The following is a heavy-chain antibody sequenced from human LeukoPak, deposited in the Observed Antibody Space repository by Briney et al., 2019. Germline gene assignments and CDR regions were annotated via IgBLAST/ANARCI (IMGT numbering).Heavy chain of an antibody. Sequence: GGSLRLSCAASGFTFSSYAMHWVRQAPGKGLEWVAVISYDGSNKYYADSVKGRFTISRDNSKNTLYLQMNSLRAEDTAVYYCARSLTAVAGTGDAFDIWGQGTMVTVSS. CDR1: GFTFSSYA. V-gene: IGHV3-30*04. CDR3: ARSLTAVAGTGDAFDI. D-gene: IGHD6-19*01. J-gene: IGHJ3*02. CDR2: ISYDGSNK.